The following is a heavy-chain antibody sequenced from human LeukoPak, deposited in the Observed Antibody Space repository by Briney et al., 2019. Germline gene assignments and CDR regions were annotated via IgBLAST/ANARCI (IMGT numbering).Heavy chain of an antibody. D-gene: IGHD2-2*01. V-gene: IGHV1-69*06. Sequence: SVKVSCKASGGTFSSYAISWVRQAPGQGLEWMGGIIPIFGTANYAQKFQGRVTITADKSTSTAYMELSSLRSEDTAVYYCARAYCSSTSCPLDYWGQGALVTVSS. J-gene: IGHJ4*02. CDR3: ARAYCSSTSCPLDY. CDR2: IIPIFGTA. CDR1: GGTFSSYA.